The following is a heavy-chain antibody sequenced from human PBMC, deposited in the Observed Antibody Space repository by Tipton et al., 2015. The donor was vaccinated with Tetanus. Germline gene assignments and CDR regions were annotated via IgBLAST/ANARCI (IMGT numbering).Heavy chain of an antibody. D-gene: IGHD6-13*01. Sequence: GLVKPSETLSLTCAVSGGSFSGFYWTWVRQPPGKGLEWIGEIHRGGSTNYNPSLKSRVSMSVDTAKNRFSLTLTSVTAADMAVYYCARSISAGSVWPYEHWGQGTLVTVSS. V-gene: IGHV4-34*01. CDR3: ARSISAGSVWPYEH. CDR2: IHRGGST. J-gene: IGHJ4*02. CDR1: GGSFSGFY.